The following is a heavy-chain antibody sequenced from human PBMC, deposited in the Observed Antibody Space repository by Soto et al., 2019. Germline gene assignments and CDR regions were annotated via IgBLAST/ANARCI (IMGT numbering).Heavy chain of an antibody. CDR1: GGSISSYY. CDR2: IYYSGST. Sequence: SETLSLTCTVSGGSISSYYWSWIRQPPGKGLEWIGYIYYSGSTNYNPSLKSRVTISVDTSKNQFSLRLTSVTAADTAVYYCARQWGATFDYWGQGTLVTVS. J-gene: IGHJ4*02. CDR3: ARQWGATFDY. V-gene: IGHV4-59*01. D-gene: IGHD2-8*01.